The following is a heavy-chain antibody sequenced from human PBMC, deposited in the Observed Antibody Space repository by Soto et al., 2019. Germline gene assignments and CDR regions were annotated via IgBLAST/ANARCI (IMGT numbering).Heavy chain of an antibody. CDR1: GFIFGSYA. Sequence: GGSLRLSCAASGFIFGSYAMHWVRQAPGKGLEYVSAINPNGDRTYYANSVKGRFTISRDNSKSTLYLQMGSLRTEDMAVYYCGGVGSGYDHWGQGTLVTVSS. D-gene: IGHD5-12*01. V-gene: IGHV3-64*01. J-gene: IGHJ5*02. CDR3: GGVGSGYDH. CDR2: INPNGDRT.